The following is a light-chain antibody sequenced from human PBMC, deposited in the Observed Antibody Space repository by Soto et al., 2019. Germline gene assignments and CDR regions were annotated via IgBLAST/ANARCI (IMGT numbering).Light chain of an antibody. J-gene: IGLJ2*01. CDR1: SSDVGSYNL. CDR2: EGS. Sequence: QSVLTQPASVSGSPGQSITISCTGTSSDVGSYNLVSWYQQHPGKAPKLMIYEGSKRPSGVSNRFSGSKSGNTASLTISGLQAEDEADYYCSPYAGSSAVVFSGRTKLNVL. CDR3: SPYAGSSAVV. V-gene: IGLV2-23*01.